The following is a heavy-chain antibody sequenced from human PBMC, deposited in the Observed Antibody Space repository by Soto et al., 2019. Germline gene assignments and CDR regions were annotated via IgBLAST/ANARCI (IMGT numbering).Heavy chain of an antibody. CDR2: ISGSGDSK. Sequence: EVQLLESGGGLVQPGGSLRLSCAASGFTFSSYDMSWVRQAPGKGLEWVSAISGSGDSKYYAAAVKGRFTISRDTYKNTLYLQMNSLKAEDTTVFSCAKGGAFRWQYYYYSRDVWGKVTTV. D-gene: IGHD3-10*01. J-gene: IGHJ6*03. CDR1: GFTFSSYD. CDR3: AKGGAFRWQYYYYSRDV. V-gene: IGHV3-23*01.